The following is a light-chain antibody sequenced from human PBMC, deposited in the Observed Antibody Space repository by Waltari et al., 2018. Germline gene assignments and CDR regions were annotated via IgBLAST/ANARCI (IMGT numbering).Light chain of an antibody. J-gene: IGKJ4*01. CDR2: KAT. Sequence: DIQMTQSPSTLSASVGARVTIPCRASQSISSWLAWFQKKPGKAPKLLIYKATTLESGVPSRFSGSGSGTEFTLTITSLQPDDFATYYCQQYNSHLLTFGGGTKVEIK. V-gene: IGKV1-5*03. CDR3: QQYNSHLLT. CDR1: QSISSW.